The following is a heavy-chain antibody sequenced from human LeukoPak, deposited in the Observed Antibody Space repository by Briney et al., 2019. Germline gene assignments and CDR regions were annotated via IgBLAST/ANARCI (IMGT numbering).Heavy chain of an antibody. V-gene: IGHV3-64D*06. CDR1: GFTFSSYA. Sequence: GGSLRLSCSASGFTFSSYAMHWVRQAPGKGLEYVSAISSNGGSTYYADSVKGRFTISRDNSKNTLYLQMSSLRAEDTAVYYCVKDDRSSSPSFDHWGQGTLVTVSS. D-gene: IGHD6-6*01. J-gene: IGHJ4*02. CDR3: VKDDRSSSPSFDH. CDR2: ISSNGGST.